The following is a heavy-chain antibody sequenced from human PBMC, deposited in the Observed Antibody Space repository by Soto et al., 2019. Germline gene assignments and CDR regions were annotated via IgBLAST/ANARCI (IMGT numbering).Heavy chain of an antibody. CDR1: GGTFSSYA. Sequence: SVKVSCKASGGTFSSYAISWVRQAPGQGLEWMGGIIPIFGTANYAQKFQGRVTITADESTSTAYMELSSLRSEDTAVYYCARTGTTSNYYYYYGMDVWGQGTTVTVSS. CDR2: IIPIFGTA. D-gene: IGHD1-7*01. J-gene: IGHJ6*02. V-gene: IGHV1-69*13. CDR3: ARTGTTSNYYYYYGMDV.